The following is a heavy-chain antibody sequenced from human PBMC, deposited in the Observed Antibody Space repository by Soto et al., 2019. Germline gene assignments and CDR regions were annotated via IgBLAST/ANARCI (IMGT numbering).Heavy chain of an antibody. D-gene: IGHD3-10*01. CDR3: ARTQAGFENYYYYMDV. J-gene: IGHJ6*03. V-gene: IGHV4-59*08. CDR2: IYYSGST. Sequence: QVQLQESGPGLVKPSETLSLTCTVSGGSISSYYWSWIRQPPGKGLEWIGYIYYSGSTNYNPSLKSRVTISVATSKNQFSLKLSSVTAADTAVYYCARTQAGFENYYYYMDVWGKGTTVTVSS. CDR1: GGSISSYY.